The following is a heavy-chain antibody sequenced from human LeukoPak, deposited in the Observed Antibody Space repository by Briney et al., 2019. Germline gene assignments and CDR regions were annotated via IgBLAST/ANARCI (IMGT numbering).Heavy chain of an antibody. Sequence: ASVKVSCKASGYTFTSYDINWVRQATGQGLEWMGWMNPNSGNTGYAQKFQGRVTMTRNTSISTAYMELSSLRSEDTAVYYCAIERGQYSSSSGWFDPWGQGTLVTVSS. CDR2: MNPNSGNT. D-gene: IGHD6-6*01. V-gene: IGHV1-8*01. CDR3: AIERGQYSSSSGWFDP. J-gene: IGHJ5*02. CDR1: GYTFTSYD.